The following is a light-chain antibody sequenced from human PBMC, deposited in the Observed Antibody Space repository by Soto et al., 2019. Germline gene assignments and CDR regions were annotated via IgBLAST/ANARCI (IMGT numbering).Light chain of an antibody. CDR3: QHYGSPLT. V-gene: IGKV3-20*01. J-gene: IGKJ4*01. CDR2: GAS. Sequence: EIVLTQSPGTLSLSPGGRATLSCRASQSVRSSYLAWYQQRPGQAPRLLIFGASFRATGIPDRFSVSGSGTDFTLTISRLEPEDFAVYYCQHYGSPLTFGGGTKVEIK. CDR1: QSVRSSY.